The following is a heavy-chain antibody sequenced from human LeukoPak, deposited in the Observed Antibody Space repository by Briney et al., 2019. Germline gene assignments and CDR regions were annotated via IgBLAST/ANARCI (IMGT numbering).Heavy chain of an antibody. J-gene: IGHJ2*01. CDR3: ARDYYDSRGFDL. CDR1: GFPFSSYV. Sequence: GGSLRLSCAASGFPFSSYVMSWVRQAPGKGPEWVSLLYSGGSIYYADSVKGRFTISRDNSKNTLDLQMNSLRAEDTAVYYCARDYYDSRGFDLWGRGTLVTVSS. D-gene: IGHD3-22*01. CDR2: LYSGGSI. V-gene: IGHV3-66*01.